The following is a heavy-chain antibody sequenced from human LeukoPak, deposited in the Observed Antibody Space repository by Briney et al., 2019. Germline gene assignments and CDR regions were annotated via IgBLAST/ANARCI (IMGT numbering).Heavy chain of an antibody. CDR2: VNSDGSST. CDR3: ARGSTQYSSGWYGLGY. D-gene: IGHD6-19*01. V-gene: IGHV3-74*01. Sequence: PGGSLRLSCAASGFIFSSYWMHWVRQAPGKGLVWVSRVNSDGSSTTYADSVKGRFTISRDNAKNTLYLQMNSLRAEDTAVYYCARGSTQYSSGWYGLGYWGQGTLVTVSS. CDR1: GFIFSSYW. J-gene: IGHJ4*02.